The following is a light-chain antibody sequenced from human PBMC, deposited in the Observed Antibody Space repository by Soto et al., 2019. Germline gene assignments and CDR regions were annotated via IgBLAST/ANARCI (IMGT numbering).Light chain of an antibody. J-gene: IGKJ5*01. V-gene: IGKV1-5*03. CDR1: QRVLHW. Sequence: IQRSQWPSTLSAAVGCGVTITCGASQRVLHWLAWYQQKPGKAPKLLIYKASSLQSRVPSRFSGSGSGTEFTLTISSPQADDFATYYCQQHNSFSLTFGQGTRLEIK. CDR2: KAS. CDR3: QQHNSFSLT.